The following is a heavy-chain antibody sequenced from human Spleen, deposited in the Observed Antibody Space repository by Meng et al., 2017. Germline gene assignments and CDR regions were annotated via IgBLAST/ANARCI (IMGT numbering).Heavy chain of an antibody. J-gene: IGHJ5*02. D-gene: IGHD5-12*01. CDR1: GFTFSSYS. CDR2: ISSNPNYI. V-gene: IGHV3-21*01. Sequence: GGSLRLSCAASGFTFSSYSMNWVRQVPGKGLEWVSTISSNPNYIYYADSVKGRFTISRDNAKNPLYLQMNSLRAEDTAVYYCAWGETTDTVDAISPWGQGNLVTVSS. CDR3: AWGETTDTVDAISP.